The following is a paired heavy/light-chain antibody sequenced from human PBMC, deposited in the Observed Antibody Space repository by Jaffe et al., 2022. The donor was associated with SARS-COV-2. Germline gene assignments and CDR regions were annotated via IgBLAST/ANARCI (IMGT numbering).Light chain of an antibody. CDR3: GADHGSGSNFVRV. CDR1: SGYSNYK. CDR2: VGTGGIVG. Sequence: QPVLTQPPSASASLGASVTLTCTLSSGYSNYKVDWYQQRPGKGPRFVMRVGTGGIVGSKGDGIPDRFSVLGSGLNRYLTIKNIQEEDESDYHCGADHGSGSNFVRVFGGGTKLTVL. J-gene: IGLJ3*02. V-gene: IGLV9-49*01.
Heavy chain of an antibody. D-gene: IGHD3-10*01. CDR1: GGSFSGYY. Sequence: QVQLQQWGAGLLKPSETLSLTCAVYGGSFSGYYWSWIRQPPGKGLEWIGEINHSGSTNYNPSLKSRVTISVDTSKNQFSLKLSSVTAADTAVYYCARVKIPQNYLYYYGSGSLDWFDPWGQGTLVTVSS. J-gene: IGHJ5*02. CDR2: INHSGST. CDR3: ARVKIPQNYLYYYGSGSLDWFDP. V-gene: IGHV4-34*01.